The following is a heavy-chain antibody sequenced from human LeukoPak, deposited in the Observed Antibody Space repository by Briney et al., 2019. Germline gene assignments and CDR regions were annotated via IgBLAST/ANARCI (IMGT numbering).Heavy chain of an antibody. CDR2: IIPIFGTA. D-gene: IGHD3-3*01. CDR3: ARELSIFGVVDP. Sequence: SVKVSCKASGGTFSSYAISWVRQAPGQGLEWMGGIIPIFGTANYAQKFQGRVTITADKSTSTAYMELSSLRSEDTAVYYCARELSIFGVVDPWGQGTLVTVSS. J-gene: IGHJ5*02. V-gene: IGHV1-69*06. CDR1: GGTFSSYA.